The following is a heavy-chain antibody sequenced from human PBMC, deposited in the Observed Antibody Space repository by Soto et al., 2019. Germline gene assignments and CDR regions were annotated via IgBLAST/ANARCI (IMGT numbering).Heavy chain of an antibody. CDR3: ATRDSYVHF. CDR2: INPNSGDT. Sequence: ASVKVSCKSSGYAFTGYYIHWVRQAPGQGLEWMGWINPNSGDTNYAQKFQGRVTMTRDTSFSTAYMELSSLRYDDTAVYYCATRDSYVHFWGQGTLVTVFS. D-gene: IGHD5-18*01. J-gene: IGHJ4*02. CDR1: GYAFTGYY. V-gene: IGHV1-2*02.